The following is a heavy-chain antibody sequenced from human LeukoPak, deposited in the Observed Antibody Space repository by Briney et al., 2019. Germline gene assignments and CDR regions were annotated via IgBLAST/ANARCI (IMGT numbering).Heavy chain of an antibody. CDR3: ATSGNYYLKY. D-gene: IGHD1-26*01. Sequence: GSLRLSCVGSGFTFRSHAMSWVRQAPEKGLEFVSGIYENGGTTYYADSVKGRFTISRDNAKNALSLQMNSLRDEDTAVYYCATSGNYYLKYWGQGTLVTVSS. J-gene: IGHJ4*02. V-gene: IGHV3-23*01. CDR1: GFTFRSHA. CDR2: IYENGGTT.